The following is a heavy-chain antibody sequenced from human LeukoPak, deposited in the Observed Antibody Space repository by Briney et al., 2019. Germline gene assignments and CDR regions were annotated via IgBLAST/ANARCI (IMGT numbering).Heavy chain of an antibody. Sequence: SETLSHTCTVSGVSISNGAYYWSWSRQHPGKGLEWIGHIYYSGRTYYSPSLKSRVNISVDTSKNQFSLNLSSVTAADTAVYYCARVSAATGTLSFEYWGQGTLVTVPS. J-gene: IGHJ4*02. D-gene: IGHD6-25*01. CDR2: IYYSGRT. CDR1: GVSISNGAYY. V-gene: IGHV4-31*03. CDR3: ARVSAATGTLSFEY.